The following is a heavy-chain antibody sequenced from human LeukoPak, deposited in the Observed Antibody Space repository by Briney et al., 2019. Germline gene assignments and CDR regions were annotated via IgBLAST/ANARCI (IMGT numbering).Heavy chain of an antibody. J-gene: IGHJ4*02. CDR2: ISGGGGNT. Sequence: PGGSLRLSCAASGFTVSSSYLSWVRQAPGKGLEWVSGISGGGGNTHYADSVKGRFTISRDNSKNTLYLQMNSLRAEDTAVYYCAKVASYYYDYWGQGTLVTVSS. V-gene: IGHV3-23*01. CDR3: AKVASYYYDY. CDR1: GFTVSSSY.